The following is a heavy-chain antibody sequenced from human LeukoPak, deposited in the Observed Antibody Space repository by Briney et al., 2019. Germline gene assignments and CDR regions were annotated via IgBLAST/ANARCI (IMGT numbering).Heavy chain of an antibody. Sequence: ASVKVSCKASGYTFTGYYMHWVRQAPGQGLEWMGWINPNSGGTNYAQKFQGRVTMTRNTSISTAYMELSSLRSEDTAVYYCARESATAFDYWGQGTLVTVSS. CDR2: INPNSGGT. V-gene: IGHV1-2*02. D-gene: IGHD2-21*02. CDR1: GYTFTGYY. CDR3: ARESATAFDY. J-gene: IGHJ4*02.